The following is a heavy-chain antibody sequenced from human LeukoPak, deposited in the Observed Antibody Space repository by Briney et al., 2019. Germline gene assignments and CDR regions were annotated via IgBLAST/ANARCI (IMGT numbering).Heavy chain of an antibody. CDR2: ISAYNGNT. CDR3: ARSSGYYPHDYGMDV. CDR1: GYTFTTYD. J-gene: IGHJ6*02. Sequence: ASVKVSCKASGYTFTTYDISWVRQAPGQGLEWMGWISAYNGNTKYVRNLQGRATMATDTSTSTTYLELRSLRFDDTAVYYCARSSGYYPHDYGMDVWGQGTTVTVSS. D-gene: IGHD5-12*01. V-gene: IGHV1-18*01.